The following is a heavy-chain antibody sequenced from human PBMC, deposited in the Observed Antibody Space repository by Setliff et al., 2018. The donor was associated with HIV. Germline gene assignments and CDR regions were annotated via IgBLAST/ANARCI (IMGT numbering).Heavy chain of an antibody. V-gene: IGHV4-39*07. J-gene: IGHJ5*02. CDR3: ARLKGSGSSTVFDP. CDR1: GGSISSSSYY. Sequence: PSETLSLTCTVSGGSISSSSYYWGWIRQPPGKGLELIGSIFYFGSVTYNPSLKSRPLISIDMSKTQFSLNLMSVTAAATAVYYCARLKGSGSSTVFDPWGQGALVTVSS. CDR2: IFYFGSV. D-gene: IGHD3-10*01.